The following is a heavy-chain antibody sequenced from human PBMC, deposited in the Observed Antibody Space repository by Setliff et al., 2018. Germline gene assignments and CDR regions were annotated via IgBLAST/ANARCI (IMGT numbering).Heavy chain of an antibody. CDR3: AKSLYFYDSSGYYYDRDYFYYMDV. V-gene: IGHV3-23*01. D-gene: IGHD3-22*01. Sequence: GGSLRLSCTASGFIFTNYAMSWVRQAPGKGLEWVSAISGSGGSTYYADSVKGRFTISRDNSENTLYLQMNSLRADDTAVYYCAKSLYFYDSSGYYYDRDYFYYMDVWGKGTTVTVSS. J-gene: IGHJ6*03. CDR1: GFIFTNYA. CDR2: ISGSGGST.